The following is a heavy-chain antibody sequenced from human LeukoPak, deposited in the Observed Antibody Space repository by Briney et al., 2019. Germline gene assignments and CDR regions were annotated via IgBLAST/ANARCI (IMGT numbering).Heavy chain of an antibody. CDR1: AYTFTSYY. V-gene: IGHV1-46*01. J-gene: IGHJ6*03. Sequence: ASGKVSCKASAYTFTSYYMHWVRQAPGQGLEWMGIINPSGGSTRYAQKFQGRVTMTRDTSTSTVYMELSSLRSEDTAVYYCASEKTTTTVGVLAYYYYMDVWGKGTTFTVSS. CDR3: ASEKTTTTVGVLAYYYYMDV. D-gene: IGHD3-16*01. CDR2: INPSGGST.